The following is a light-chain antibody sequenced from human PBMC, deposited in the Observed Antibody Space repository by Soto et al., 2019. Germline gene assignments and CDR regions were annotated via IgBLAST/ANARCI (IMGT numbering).Light chain of an antibody. J-gene: IGKJ1*01. CDR1: QNVGRN. CDR2: GTS. Sequence: EIVMTQSPDTLSVSPGERATLSCRASQNVGRNVAWYQQRPGQAPRLLIHGTSTRAADIPARFSGSVSGTEFTLTISSLQSEDFAVYYCHQYNHWLTWTFGQGTKVEIK. V-gene: IGKV3-15*01. CDR3: HQYNHWLTWT.